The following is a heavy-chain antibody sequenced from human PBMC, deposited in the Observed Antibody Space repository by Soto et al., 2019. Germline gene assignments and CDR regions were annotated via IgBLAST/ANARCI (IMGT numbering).Heavy chain of an antibody. CDR3: APQGGDIAAADSYFQH. CDR2: ISYDGSNK. CDR1: GFTFSSYG. J-gene: IGHJ1*01. Sequence: GGSLRLSCAASGFTFSSYGMHWVRQAPGKGLEWVAVISYDGSNKYYADSVKGRFTISRDNSKNTLYLQMNSLRAEDTAVYYCAPQGGDIAAADSYFQHWGQGTLVTVSS. D-gene: IGHD6-13*01. V-gene: IGHV3-30*03.